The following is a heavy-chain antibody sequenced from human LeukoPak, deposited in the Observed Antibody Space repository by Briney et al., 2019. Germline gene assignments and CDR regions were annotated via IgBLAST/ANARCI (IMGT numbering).Heavy chain of an antibody. CDR2: ISYDGSNK. CDR3: ARDPSDETDYGGIPFDY. Sequence: QPGGSLRLSCAASGFTFSSYAMHWVRQAPGKGLEWVAVISYDGSNKYYADSVKGRFTISRDNSKNTLYLQMNSLRAEDTAVYYCARDPSDETDYGGIPFDYWGQGTLVTVSS. CDR1: GFTFSSYA. D-gene: IGHD4-23*01. V-gene: IGHV3-30*04. J-gene: IGHJ4*02.